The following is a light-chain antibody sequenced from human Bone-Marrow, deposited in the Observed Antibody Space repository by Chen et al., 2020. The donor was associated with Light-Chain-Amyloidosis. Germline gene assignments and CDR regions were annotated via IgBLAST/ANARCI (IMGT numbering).Light chain of an antibody. J-gene: IGLJ2*01. CDR3: QSADSSGTYEVI. Sequence: SYELTQPPSVSVCPGLTSRITCSGEDLPTKYAYWYQQKLCQAPVLVIQRDTERPSGISERFSGSSSGTTATLTISGVQAEDEADYHCQSADSSGTYEVIFGGGTKLTVL. CDR1: DLPTKY. CDR2: RDT. V-gene: IGLV3-25*03.